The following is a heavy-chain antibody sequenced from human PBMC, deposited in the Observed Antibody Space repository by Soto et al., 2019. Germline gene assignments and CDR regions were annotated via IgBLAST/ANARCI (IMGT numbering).Heavy chain of an antibody. CDR3: AKGRYYYDSSGLDY. Sequence: PGGSLRLSCVGSGFIFSNNGMHWVRQTPGKGLEWVAFMSYDGSDTFYADSVKGRFTISRDNSKNTLYLQMNSLRAEDTAVYYCAKGRYYYDSSGLDYWGQGTLVTVSS. CDR2: MSYDGSDT. V-gene: IGHV3-30*02. J-gene: IGHJ4*02. D-gene: IGHD3-22*01. CDR1: GFIFSNNG.